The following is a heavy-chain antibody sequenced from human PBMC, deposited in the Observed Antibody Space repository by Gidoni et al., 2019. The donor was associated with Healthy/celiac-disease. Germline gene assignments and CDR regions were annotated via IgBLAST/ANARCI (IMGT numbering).Heavy chain of an antibody. V-gene: IGHV4-39*07. CDR1: GGSISSSSYY. CDR3: ARDETYYYGSGSTYFDY. Sequence: QLQLQESGPGLVKPSETLSLTCTVSGGSISSSSYYWGWIRQPPGKGLEWIGSIYYSGSTYYNPSLKSRVTISVDTSKNQFSLKLSSVTAADTAVYYCARDETYYYGSGSTYFDYWGQGTLVTVSS. D-gene: IGHD3-10*01. CDR2: IYYSGST. J-gene: IGHJ4*02.